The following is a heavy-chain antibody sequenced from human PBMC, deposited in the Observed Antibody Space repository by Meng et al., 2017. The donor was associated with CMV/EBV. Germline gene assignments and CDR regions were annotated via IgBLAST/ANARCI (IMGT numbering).Heavy chain of an antibody. CDR3: ARDPGADIVVVPAATDAFDI. CDR2: IYYSGST. V-gene: IGHV4-59*12. D-gene: IGHD2-2*01. J-gene: IGHJ3*02. CDR1: GGSISSYY. Sequence: SETLSLTCTVSGGSISSYYWSWIRQPPGKGLEWIGYIYYSGSTYYNPSLKSRVTISVDTSKNQFSLKLSSVTAADTAVYYCARDPGADIVVVPAATDAFDIWGQGTMVTVSS.